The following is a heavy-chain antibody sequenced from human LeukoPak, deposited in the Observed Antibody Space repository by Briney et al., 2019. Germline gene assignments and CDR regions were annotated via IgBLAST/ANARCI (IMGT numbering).Heavy chain of an antibody. CDR2: IKQDGSEK. Sequence: GGSLRLSCAASGFTFSNAWMSWVRQAPGKGLEWVANIKQDGSEKYYVDSVKGRFTISRDNAKNSLYLQMNSLRAEDTAVYYCARDGYDSSGYSTNAFDIWGQGTMVTVSS. V-gene: IGHV3-7*01. J-gene: IGHJ3*02. CDR1: GFTFSNAW. CDR3: ARDGYDSSGYSTNAFDI. D-gene: IGHD3-22*01.